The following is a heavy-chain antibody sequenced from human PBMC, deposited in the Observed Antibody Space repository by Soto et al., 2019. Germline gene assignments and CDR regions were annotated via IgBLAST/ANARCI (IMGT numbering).Heavy chain of an antibody. CDR3: ARDVYGMDV. J-gene: IGHJ6*02. Sequence: PGGSLRLSCAASEFTFGSHARHWVCQTAGKGVEWGEGVWYDGSSTFYADSVKGRFTISRDNSKNTLYLQMKSMRAEDTAVYYCARDVYGMDVWGQGTTVTVSS. CDR2: VWYDGSST. V-gene: IGHV3-33*08. CDR1: EFTFGSHA.